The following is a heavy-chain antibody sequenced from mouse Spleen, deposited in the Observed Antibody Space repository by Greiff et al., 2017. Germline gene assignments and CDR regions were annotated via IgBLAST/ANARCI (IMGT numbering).Heavy chain of an antibody. CDR3: TRDWDPLFAY. CDR1: GYTFTDYE. J-gene: IGHJ3*01. D-gene: IGHD4-1*01. Sequence: QVQLQQSGAELVRPGASVTLSCKASGYTFTDYEMHWVKQTPVHGLEWIGAIDPETGGTAYNQKFKGKAILTADKSSSTAYMELRSLTSEDSAVYYCTRDWDPLFAYWGQGTLVTVSA. CDR2: IDPETGGT. V-gene: IGHV1-15*01.